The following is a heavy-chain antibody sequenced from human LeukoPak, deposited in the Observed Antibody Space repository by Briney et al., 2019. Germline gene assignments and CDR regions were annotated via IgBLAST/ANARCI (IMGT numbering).Heavy chain of an antibody. CDR3: AKATDRALDY. CDR2: ISAYNGNT. J-gene: IGHJ4*02. D-gene: IGHD4-17*01. V-gene: IGHV1-18*04. CDR1: GYTFTSYG. Sequence: ASVTVSCMASGYTFTSYGISGARQAPAQGREWMGWISAYNGNTNYAPKLQGRVTMTTDTSKNTAYMELRSLRSDDTAVYYCAKATDRALDYWGQGTPVTVSS.